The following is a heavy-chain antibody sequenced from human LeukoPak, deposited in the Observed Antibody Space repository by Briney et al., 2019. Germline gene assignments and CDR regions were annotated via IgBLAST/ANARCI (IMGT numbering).Heavy chain of an antibody. CDR1: GYSFTRYG. V-gene: IGHV1-18*01. J-gene: IGHJ3*02. Sequence: ASVTVSCKASGYSFTRYGISWVRQAPGQGLEWMVWISPYNGNTNYAQKFQGRVTMTTDTSTSTAYMELRSLRYDDTALYYCARVRYCSSTRCYGPEDDAFDIWGQGTMVTVSS. D-gene: IGHD2-2*01. CDR2: ISPYNGNT. CDR3: ARVRYCSSTRCYGPEDDAFDI.